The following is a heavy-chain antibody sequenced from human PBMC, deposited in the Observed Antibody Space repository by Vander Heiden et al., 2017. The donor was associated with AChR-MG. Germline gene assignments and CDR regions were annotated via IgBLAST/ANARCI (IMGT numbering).Heavy chain of an antibody. CDR1: GFTFSSYG. J-gene: IGHJ6*02. CDR2: ISYDGSNK. Sequence: QVQLVESGGGVVQPGRSLRLSCAASGFTFSSYGMHWVRQAPGKGLEWVAVISYDGSNKYYADSVKGRFTISRDNSKNTLYLQMNSLRAEDTAVYYCAKVGTYGSGSSYYYYGMDVWGQGTTVTVSS. V-gene: IGHV3-30*18. D-gene: IGHD3-10*01. CDR3: AKVGTYGSGSSYYYYGMDV.